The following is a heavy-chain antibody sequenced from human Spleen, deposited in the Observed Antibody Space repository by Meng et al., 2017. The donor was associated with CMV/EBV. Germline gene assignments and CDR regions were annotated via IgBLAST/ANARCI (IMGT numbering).Heavy chain of an antibody. CDR3: ARVRFSGQLVTNYYGMDV. CDR1: GFTFRSYV. CDR2: ISYDGNNK. V-gene: IGHV3-30-3*01. D-gene: IGHD6-6*01. Sequence: GGSLRLSCEAFGFTFRSYVIHWVRQAPGRGLEWVAVISYDGNNKYYADSVRGRFTISRDNSKNTLYLQMNSLSPGDTAVYYCARVRFSGQLVTNYYGMDVWGQGTTVTVSS. J-gene: IGHJ6*02.